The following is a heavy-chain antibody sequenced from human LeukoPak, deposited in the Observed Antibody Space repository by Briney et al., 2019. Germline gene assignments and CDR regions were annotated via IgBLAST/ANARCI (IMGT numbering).Heavy chain of an antibody. J-gene: IGHJ4*02. CDR1: GFTFSSYA. CDR2: ISYDGSNK. D-gene: IGHD3-10*01. V-gene: IGHV3-30-3*01. Sequence: GGSLRLSCAASGFTFSSYAMHWVRQAPGKGLEWVAVISYDGSNKYYADSMKGRFTISRDNSKNTLYLQMNSLRAEDTAVYYCARDGYRIPHYGSGSYYPSYFDYWGQGTLVTVSS. CDR3: ARDGYRIPHYGSGSYYPSYFDY.